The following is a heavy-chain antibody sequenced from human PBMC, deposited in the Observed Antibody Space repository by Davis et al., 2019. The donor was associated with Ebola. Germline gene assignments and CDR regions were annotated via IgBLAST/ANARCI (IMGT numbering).Heavy chain of an antibody. Sequence: ASVKVSCKASGYTFTSYGISWVRQAPGQGLEWMGWISAYNGNTSYAQKLQGRVTMTTDTSTSTAYMELRSLRSDDTAVYYCARDFTIFGVALPDYWGQGTTVTVSS. CDR2: ISAYNGNT. D-gene: IGHD3-3*01. V-gene: IGHV1-18*01. CDR3: ARDFTIFGVALPDY. J-gene: IGHJ4*03. CDR1: GYTFTSYG.